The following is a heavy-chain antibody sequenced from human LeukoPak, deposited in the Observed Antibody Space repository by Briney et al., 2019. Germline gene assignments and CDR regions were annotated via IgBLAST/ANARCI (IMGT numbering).Heavy chain of an antibody. D-gene: IGHD2-8*01. J-gene: IGHJ4*02. CDR1: GFTFSNAW. V-gene: IGHV3-21*01. Sequence: GGSLRLSCAASGFTFSNAWMNWVRQAPGKGLEWVSSISSSSSYIYYADSVKGRFTISRDNAKNSLYLQMNSLRAEDTAVYYCARDRMGSYWGQGTLVTVSS. CDR3: ARDRMGSY. CDR2: ISSSSSYI.